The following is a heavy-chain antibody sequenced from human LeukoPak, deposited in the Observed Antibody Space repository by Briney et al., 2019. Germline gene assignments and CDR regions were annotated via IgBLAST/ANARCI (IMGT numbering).Heavy chain of an antibody. CDR2: IYYSGST. V-gene: IGHV4-59*01. J-gene: IGHJ4*02. CDR3: GGGGYSGGYYYPMFDY. CDR1: GGSISSYY. Sequence: ASETLSLTCTVSGGSISSYYWSWIRQPPGKGLEWIGYIYYSGSTNYNPSLKSRVTISVDTSKNQFSLKLNSVTAADTAVYYCGGGGYSGGYYYPMFDYWGQGPLVTVSS. D-gene: IGHD3-22*01.